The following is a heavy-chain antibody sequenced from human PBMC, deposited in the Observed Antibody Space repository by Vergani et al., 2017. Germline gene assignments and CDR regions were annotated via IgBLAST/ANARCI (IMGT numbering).Heavy chain of an antibody. D-gene: IGHD3-9*01. Sequence: QVQLVQSGAEVKKPGASVKVSCKASGYTFTSYGISWVRQAPGQGLEWMGWSSAYNGNTNYAQKLQGRVTMTTDTSTSTAYMELRSLRSDDTAVYYCASGADVLRYFDWYHYFDYWGQGTLVTVSS. CDR2: SSAYNGNT. V-gene: IGHV1-18*01. CDR3: ASGADVLRYFDWYHYFDY. J-gene: IGHJ4*02. CDR1: GYTFTSYG.